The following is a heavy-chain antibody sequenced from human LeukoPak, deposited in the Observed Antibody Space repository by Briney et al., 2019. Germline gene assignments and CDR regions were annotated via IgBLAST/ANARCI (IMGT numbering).Heavy chain of an antibody. CDR2: IKRDGSEK. D-gene: IGHD1-26*01. Sequence: GGSLRLSCAASGFTFSSYWMSWVRQAPGKGLEWVANIKRDGSEKYYVDSVKGRFTISRDNAKNSLYLQMNSLRAEDTAVYNCAREIVGAARGRFDYWGQGTLVTVSS. J-gene: IGHJ4*02. V-gene: IGHV3-7*01. CDR1: GFTFSSYW. CDR3: AREIVGAARGRFDY.